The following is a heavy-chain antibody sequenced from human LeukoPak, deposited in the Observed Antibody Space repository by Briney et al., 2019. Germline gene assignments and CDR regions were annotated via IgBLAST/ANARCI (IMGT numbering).Heavy chain of an antibody. J-gene: IGHJ3*02. Sequence: ASVKVSCKASGYTFTSSAMQWVRQARGQRLEWIGWIVVGSGNTNYAQRFQERVTITRDMSTSTAYMELSSLRSEDTAVYYCARDSSSDSSFYLDPNDDAFDIWGQGTMVTVSS. CDR1: GYTFTSSA. CDR3: ARDSSSDSSFYLDPNDDAFDI. V-gene: IGHV1-58*02. CDR2: IVVGSGNT. D-gene: IGHD3-22*01.